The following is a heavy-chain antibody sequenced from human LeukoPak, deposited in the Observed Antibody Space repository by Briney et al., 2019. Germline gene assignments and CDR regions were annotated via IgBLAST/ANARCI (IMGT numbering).Heavy chain of an antibody. J-gene: IGHJ4*02. CDR3: ARGNIGYQVLFLAANGRTGDYFDY. Sequence: GGSLRLSCAASGFTFSSYWMSWVRQAPGKGLEWVANIKQDGSEKYYVDSVKGRFTISRDNAKNSLYLQMNSLRAEDTAVYYCARGNIGYQVLFLAANGRTGDYFDYWGQGTLVTVSS. V-gene: IGHV3-7*01. D-gene: IGHD2-2*01. CDR1: GFTFSSYW. CDR2: IKQDGSEK.